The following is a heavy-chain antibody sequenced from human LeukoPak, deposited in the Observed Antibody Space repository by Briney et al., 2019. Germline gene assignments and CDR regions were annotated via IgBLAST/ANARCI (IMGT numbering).Heavy chain of an antibody. J-gene: IGHJ4*02. Sequence: PGRSLRLSCAASGFTFSSYAMHWVRQAPGKGLEWVAVISYDGSNKYYADSVKGRFTISRDNSKNTLYLQMNSLRAEDTAVYYCARGATVVTPCDYWGQGPLVTVSS. CDR3: ARGATVVTPCDY. V-gene: IGHV3-30-3*01. CDR1: GFTFSSYA. D-gene: IGHD4-23*01. CDR2: ISYDGSNK.